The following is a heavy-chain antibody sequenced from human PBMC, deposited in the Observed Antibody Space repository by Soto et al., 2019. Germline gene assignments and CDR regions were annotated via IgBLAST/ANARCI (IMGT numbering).Heavy chain of an antibody. Sequence: GGSLRLSCAASGFTFSNALMSWVRQAPGKGLEWVGRIKSKTDGGTTDYAAPVKGRFTISRDDSKNTLYLQMNSLKTEDTAVYYCTTDSGIAVAGPGNLDYWGQGTLVTVS. D-gene: IGHD6-19*01. CDR2: IKSKTDGGTT. CDR1: GFTFSNAL. V-gene: IGHV3-15*01. J-gene: IGHJ4*02. CDR3: TTDSGIAVAGPGNLDY.